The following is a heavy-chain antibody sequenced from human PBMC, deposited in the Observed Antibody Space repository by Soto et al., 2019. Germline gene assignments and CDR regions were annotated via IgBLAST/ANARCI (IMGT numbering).Heavy chain of an antibody. V-gene: IGHV3-30-3*01. CDR3: ARGCRWGGHSYLDY. CDR2: ISYDGSNK. CDR1: GFTFSSYA. J-gene: IGHJ4*02. Sequence: PGGSLRLSCAASGFTFSSYAMHWVRQAPGKGLEWVAVISYDGSNKYYAASVKGRFTISRDNAKNTLYLQMNSLRAEDTAVYYCARGCRWGGHSYLDYWGQGTLVTVSS. D-gene: IGHD3-16*01.